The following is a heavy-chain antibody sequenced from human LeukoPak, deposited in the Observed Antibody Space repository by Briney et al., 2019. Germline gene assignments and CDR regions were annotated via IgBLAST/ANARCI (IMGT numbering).Heavy chain of an antibody. D-gene: IGHD2-2*02. V-gene: IGHV3-48*01. J-gene: IGHJ4*02. CDR2: IGSSSGTI. Sequence: GGSLRLSCAASGFTFSTYSMHWVRQAPGKGLEWISYIGSSSGTIYSADSVKGRFTTSRDNAQNSLYLQMDSLRAEDTAVYYCAKDSYTGPYYFDSWGQGTLVTVSS. CDR3: AKDSYTGPYYFDS. CDR1: GFTFSTYS.